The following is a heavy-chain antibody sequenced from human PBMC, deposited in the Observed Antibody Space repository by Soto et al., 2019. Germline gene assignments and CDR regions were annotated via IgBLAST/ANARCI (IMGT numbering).Heavy chain of an antibody. Sequence: ASVKVSCKASGYTFTGYYMHWVRQAPGQGLEWMGWINPNSGGTNYAQKFQGWVTMTRDTSMSTAYMELSRLRSDDTAVYYCARAQEGYSGYDYAFDIWGQGTMVTVSS. D-gene: IGHD5-12*01. J-gene: IGHJ3*02. CDR1: GYTFTGYY. V-gene: IGHV1-2*04. CDR3: ARAQEGYSGYDYAFDI. CDR2: INPNSGGT.